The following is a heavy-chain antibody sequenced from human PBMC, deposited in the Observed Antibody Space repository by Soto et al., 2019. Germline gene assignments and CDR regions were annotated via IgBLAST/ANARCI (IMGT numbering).Heavy chain of an antibody. CDR2: IYWDDDK. CDR3: AHSRCGGDCLQSYSSHYYYGMDV. J-gene: IGHJ6*02. CDR1: GFSLSTSGVG. V-gene: IGHV2-5*02. D-gene: IGHD2-21*02. Sequence: QITLKESGPTLVRPTQTLTLTCTFSGFSLSTSGVGVGWIRQPPGKALEWLALIYWDDDKRYSPSLKSRLTITTDTSNNQVVLTMTNMDPVDTATYYCAHSRCGGDCLQSYSSHYYYGMDVWGQGTTVTVSS.